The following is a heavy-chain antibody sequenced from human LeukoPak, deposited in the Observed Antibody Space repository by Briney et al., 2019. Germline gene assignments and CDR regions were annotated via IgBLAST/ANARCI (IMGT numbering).Heavy chain of an antibody. V-gene: IGHV1-2*02. CDR3: AAVVAAAGIGPPDR. Sequence: WASVKVSCKASGYTFTGYYMHWVRQAPGQGLEWMGWINPNSGGTNYAQKFQGRVTMTRDTSISTAYMELSSLRSEDTAVYYCAAVVAAAGIGPPDRWGQGTLVTVSS. D-gene: IGHD6-13*01. CDR1: GYTFTGYY. J-gene: IGHJ4*02. CDR2: INPNSGGT.